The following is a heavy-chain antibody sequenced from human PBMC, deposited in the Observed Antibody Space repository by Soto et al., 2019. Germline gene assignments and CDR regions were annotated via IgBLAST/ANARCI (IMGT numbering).Heavy chain of an antibody. V-gene: IGHV4-59*01. CDR2: IYYSGST. CDR1: GGSISSYY. D-gene: IGHD2-2*01. Sequence: PSETLSLTCTVSGGSISSYYWSWIRQPPGKGLEWIGYIYYSGSTNYNPSLKSRVTISVDTSKNQFSLKLSSVTAADTAVYYCAREGLIVPASGYYYYYYMDVWGKGTTVTVSS. CDR3: AREGLIVPASGYYYYYYMDV. J-gene: IGHJ6*03.